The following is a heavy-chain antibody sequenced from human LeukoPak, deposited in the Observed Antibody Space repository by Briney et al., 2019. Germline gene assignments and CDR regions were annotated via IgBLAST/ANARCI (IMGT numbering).Heavy chain of an antibody. CDR1: GFTFDDFA. Sequence: GGSLRLSCAASGFTFDDFAMHWVRQAPGKSLEWVSLITGDGLTTKYADSVKGRFTISRDSSKNSLYLQMNSLRSEDTALYYCARDDGSSWSLDCWGQGTLVTVSS. CDR2: ITGDGLTT. V-gene: IGHV3-43*02. CDR3: ARDDGSSWSLDC. J-gene: IGHJ4*02. D-gene: IGHD6-13*01.